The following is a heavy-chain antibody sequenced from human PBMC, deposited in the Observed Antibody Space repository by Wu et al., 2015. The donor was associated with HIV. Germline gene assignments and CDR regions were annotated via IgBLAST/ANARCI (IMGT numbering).Heavy chain of an antibody. Sequence: LVQSGPEAMRPGASVNVSCKASYILTSYPIAWVRQAPGQRLEWMGWMNPRNGYVKPAQSFQDRITMSTDNSAHTAYMELRSLTFDDTAVYYCARDQQWPTEYYHYYGMDVWGQGTTVTVSS. CDR3: ARDQQWPTEYYHYYGMDV. J-gene: IGHJ6*02. CDR2: MNPRNGYV. D-gene: IGHD6-19*01. V-gene: IGHV1-18*01. CDR1: YILTSYP.